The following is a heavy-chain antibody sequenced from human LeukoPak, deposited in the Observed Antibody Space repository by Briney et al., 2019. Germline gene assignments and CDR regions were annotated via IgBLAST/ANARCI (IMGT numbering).Heavy chain of an antibody. CDR1: GFTFSSYA. J-gene: IGHJ2*01. D-gene: IGHD5-24*01. Sequence: GRSLRLSCAASGFTFSSYAMHWVRQAPGKGLEWVAVISYDGSNKYYADSVKGRFTISRDNSKNTLYLQMNSLRAEDTAVYYCARDRLEEMATDRLYWYFDLWGRGTLVTVSS. V-gene: IGHV3-30-3*01. CDR3: ARDRLEEMATDRLYWYFDL. CDR2: ISYDGSNK.